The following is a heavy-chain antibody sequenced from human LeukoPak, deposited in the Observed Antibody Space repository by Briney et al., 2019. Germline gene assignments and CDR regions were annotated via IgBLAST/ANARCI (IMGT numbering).Heavy chain of an antibody. Sequence: PSETLSLTCAVYGGSFSGYYWSWIRQPPGKGLEWIGEINHSGSTNYNPSLKSRVTISVDTSKNQFSLKLSSVTAADTAVYYCARRPPYYDTPSPPFDPWGQGTLVTVSS. CDR1: GGSFSGYY. V-gene: IGHV4-34*01. J-gene: IGHJ5*02. CDR3: ARRPPYYDTPSPPFDP. D-gene: IGHD3-9*01. CDR2: INHSGST.